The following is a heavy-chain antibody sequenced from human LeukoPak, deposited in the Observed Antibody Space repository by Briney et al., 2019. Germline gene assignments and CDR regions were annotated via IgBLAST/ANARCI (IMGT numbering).Heavy chain of an antibody. V-gene: IGHV3-74*01. CDR1: GFTFSSYW. CDR3: ARVSGPGMNEYYHL. Sequence: GGSLRLSCAASGFTFSSYWMHWVRQAPGKGLVWVSRINDDGSFRRYANSVKGRFTISRDNAKNTLFLQMDSLRAEDTAVYYCARVSGPGMNEYYHLWGQGTLVTVSS. CDR2: INDDGSFR. J-gene: IGHJ1*01. D-gene: IGHD3-10*01.